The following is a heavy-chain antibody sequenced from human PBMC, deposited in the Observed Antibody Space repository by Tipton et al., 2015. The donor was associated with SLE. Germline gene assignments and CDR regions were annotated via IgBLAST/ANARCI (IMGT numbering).Heavy chain of an antibody. Sequence: TLSLTCTVSGGSISSHYWSWIRQPPGKGLEWIGYIYYSGSTNYNPSLKSRVTISVDTSKNQFSLKLSSVTAADTAVYYCARGLGVVVAVAFDIWGQGTTVTVSS. D-gene: IGHD2-15*01. CDR2: IYYSGST. V-gene: IGHV4-59*11. CDR3: ARGLGVVVAVAFDI. J-gene: IGHJ3*02. CDR1: GGSISSHY.